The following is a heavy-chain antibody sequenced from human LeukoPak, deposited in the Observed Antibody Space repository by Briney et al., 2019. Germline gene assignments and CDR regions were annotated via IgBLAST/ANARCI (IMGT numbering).Heavy chain of an antibody. CDR2: FDPEDGET. Sequence: GASVKVSCKASGHSLSEFSTHWGRQAPGKGLEWMGGFDPEDGETIYAQKFQGRVTMTEDTSTGTAYMELRGLRPYDTAVYCCARDNGRNWGQVGGYWGQGTLVTVSS. CDR1: GHSLSEFS. D-gene: IGHD7-27*01. V-gene: IGHV1-24*01. CDR3: ARDNGRNWGQVGGY. J-gene: IGHJ4*02.